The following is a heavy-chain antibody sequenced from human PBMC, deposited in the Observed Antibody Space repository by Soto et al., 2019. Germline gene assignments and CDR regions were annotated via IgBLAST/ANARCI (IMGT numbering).Heavy chain of an antibody. J-gene: IGHJ6*02. CDR2: IIPIFGTA. CDR3: ARSLTGTYYYFGMDV. CDR1: GGTFSSYA. D-gene: IGHD1-20*01. Sequence: QVQLVQSGAEVKKPGSSVKVSCKASGGTFSSYAINWVRQAPGQGLEWMGGIIPIFGTADYAQKFQGRVTITADEATRTAYMELSSLRSEDTAVYYCARSLTGTYYYFGMDVWGQGTTVTVSS. V-gene: IGHV1-69*12.